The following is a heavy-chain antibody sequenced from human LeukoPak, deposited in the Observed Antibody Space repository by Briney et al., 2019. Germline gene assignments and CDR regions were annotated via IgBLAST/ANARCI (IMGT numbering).Heavy chain of an antibody. Sequence: PSETLSLTCAVYGGSFSGYYWSWIRQPPGKGLEWIGETNHSGSTNYNPSLKSRVTISVDTSKNQFSLKLSSVTAADTAVYYCARGGLRDGYPFDYWGQGTLVTVSS. J-gene: IGHJ4*02. CDR3: ARGGLRDGYPFDY. D-gene: IGHD5-24*01. CDR1: GGSFSGYY. CDR2: TNHSGST. V-gene: IGHV4-34*01.